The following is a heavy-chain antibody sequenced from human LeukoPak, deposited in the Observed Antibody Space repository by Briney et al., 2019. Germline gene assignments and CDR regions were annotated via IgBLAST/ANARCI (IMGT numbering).Heavy chain of an antibody. V-gene: IGHV4-59*01. CDR2: IYYSGST. J-gene: IGHJ4*02. D-gene: IGHD5-18*01. CDR1: GGSISSYY. CDR3: AAGYSYGPLRFDY. Sequence: PSETLSFTCTVSGGSISSYYWSWIRQPPGKGLEWIGYIYYSGSTNYNPSLKSRVTISVDTSKNQFSLKLSSVTAADTAVYYCAAGYSYGPLRFDYWGQGTLVTVSS.